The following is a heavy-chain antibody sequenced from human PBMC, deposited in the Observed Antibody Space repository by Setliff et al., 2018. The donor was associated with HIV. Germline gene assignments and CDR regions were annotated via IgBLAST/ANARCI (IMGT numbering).Heavy chain of an antibody. J-gene: IGHJ1*01. CDR1: RYSFTGYY. CDR3: ARGGQNALRYFDWLPEGEYFHH. Sequence: ASVKVSCKASRYSFTGYYIHWMRQAPGQGPEWLGWINPNSGGTNYAQKFQGRVTMARDTSISTASMDLRSLRSDDTAFYYCARGGQNALRYFDWLPEGEYFHHWGQGTLVTVSS. D-gene: IGHD3-9*01. CDR2: INPNSGGT. V-gene: IGHV1-2*02.